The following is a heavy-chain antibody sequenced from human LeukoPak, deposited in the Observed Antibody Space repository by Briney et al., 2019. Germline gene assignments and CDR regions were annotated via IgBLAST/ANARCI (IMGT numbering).Heavy chain of an antibody. CDR3: AKGKGSGWYAWFDP. V-gene: IGHV3-23*01. D-gene: IGHD6-19*01. CDR2: ISGSGGST. CDR1: GFTFDDYA. Sequence: PGGSLRLSCAASGFTFDDYAMHWVRQAPGKGLEWVSAISGSGGSTYYADSVKGRFTISRDNSKNTLYLQMNSLRAEDTAVYYCAKGKGSGWYAWFDPWGQGTLVTVSS. J-gene: IGHJ5*02.